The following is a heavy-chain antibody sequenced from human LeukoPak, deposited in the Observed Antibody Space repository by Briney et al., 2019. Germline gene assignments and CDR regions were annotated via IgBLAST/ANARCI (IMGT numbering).Heavy chain of an antibody. D-gene: IGHD5-24*01. CDR2: MNPNSGNT. CDR3: ARAPRGVEMATSFWYDP. Sequence: ASVKVSCKASGYTFTSYDINWVRQATGQGLEWMGWMNPNSGNTGYAQKFQGRVTMTRNTSISTAYKELSSLRSEDTSVYYCARAPRGVEMATSFWYDPWGQGTLVTVSS. J-gene: IGHJ5*02. V-gene: IGHV1-8*01. CDR1: GYTFTSYD.